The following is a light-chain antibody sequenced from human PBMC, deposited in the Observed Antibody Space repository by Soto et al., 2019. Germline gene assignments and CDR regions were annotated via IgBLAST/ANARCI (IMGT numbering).Light chain of an antibody. CDR1: QGIADY. CDR2: ATF. J-gene: IGKJ5*01. Sequence: STLSASVGDRVPITCRASQGIADYLAWYQQKPGKAPKLLIYATFTLQSGVPSRFSGSGSGRDFNLTISILQPEEFAAYYCRSLHSYSVTVRQGTRLEI. CDR3: RSLHSYSVT. V-gene: IGKV1-9*01.